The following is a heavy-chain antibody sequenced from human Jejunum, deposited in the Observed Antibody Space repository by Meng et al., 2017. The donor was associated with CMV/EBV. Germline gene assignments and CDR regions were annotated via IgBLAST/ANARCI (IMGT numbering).Heavy chain of an antibody. J-gene: IGHJ3*02. V-gene: IGHV3-7*01. CDR3: AKHISISGVVIMGAFDI. CDR1: SNYY. Sequence: SNYYMSWVRQAPGKGLEWVADIKQDGSATNYVASVKGRFTISRDNAKNSLYLQLNSLRPEDTAVYYCAKHISISGVVIMGAFDIWGQGAMVTVSS. D-gene: IGHD3-3*01. CDR2: IKQDGSAT.